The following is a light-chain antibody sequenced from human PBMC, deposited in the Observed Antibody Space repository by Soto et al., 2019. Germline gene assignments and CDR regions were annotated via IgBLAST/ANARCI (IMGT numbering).Light chain of an antibody. Sequence: QSALTQPPYASGSPGQSVTISCTGTSSDVGGYNYVSWYQQHPGKAPKLMIYEVSKRPSGVPDRFSGSKSGNTASLAVSGLQAADDADYYCSSYAGSDTLVFGTGTKLTFL. CDR1: SSDVGGYNY. CDR3: SSYAGSDTLV. V-gene: IGLV2-8*01. J-gene: IGLJ1*01. CDR2: EVS.